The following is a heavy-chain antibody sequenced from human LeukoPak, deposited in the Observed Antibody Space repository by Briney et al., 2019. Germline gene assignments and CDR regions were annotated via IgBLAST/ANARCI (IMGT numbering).Heavy chain of an antibody. D-gene: IGHD2-15*01. Sequence: GGSLRLSCAASGLAFSAYKMHWVRQAPRKGLVWVSRISTDGYTTDYADFVQGRFTASRDNTKNTWSLEMDSLRAEDTAVYYCVVGGSPGYWGQGTLVTVSS. J-gene: IGHJ4*02. CDR2: ISTDGYTT. CDR1: GLAFSAYK. V-gene: IGHV3-74*01. CDR3: VVGGSPGY.